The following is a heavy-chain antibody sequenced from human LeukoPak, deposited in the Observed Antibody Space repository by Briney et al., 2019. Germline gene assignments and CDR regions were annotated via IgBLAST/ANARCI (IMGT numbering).Heavy chain of an antibody. CDR3: ARDWTDYFDY. D-gene: IGHD3/OR15-3a*01. Sequence: GGSLRLSCAASGFTFSNYAMHWVRQAPGKGLEWVAVISYDGSNKYYADSVKGRFTISRDNSKNTLYLQMNSLRVEDTAVYYCARDWTDYFDYWGQGTLVTVPS. CDR2: ISYDGSNK. J-gene: IGHJ4*02. CDR1: GFTFSNYA. V-gene: IGHV3-30-3*01.